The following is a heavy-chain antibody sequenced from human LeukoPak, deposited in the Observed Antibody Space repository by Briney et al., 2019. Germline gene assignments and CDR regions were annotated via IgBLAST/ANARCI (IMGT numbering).Heavy chain of an antibody. Sequence: TGGSLRLSCASSGFTFSDYYMSWIRQAPGKGLEWVSYISSSGSNIYYADSVKGRFTISRDNAKNSLYLQMNSLRAEDTAVYYCARDIEPDGYNSGPFDYWGQGTLVTVSS. CDR3: ARDIEPDGYNSGPFDY. D-gene: IGHD5-24*01. CDR2: ISSSGSNI. CDR1: GFTFSDYY. V-gene: IGHV3-11*04. J-gene: IGHJ4*02.